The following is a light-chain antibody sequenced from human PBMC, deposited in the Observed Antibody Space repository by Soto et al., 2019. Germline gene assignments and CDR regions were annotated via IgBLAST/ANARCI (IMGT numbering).Light chain of an antibody. V-gene: IGKV3-11*01. CDR2: DAS. CDR1: QSVGSY. J-gene: IGKJ5*01. Sequence: EILLTQSPATLSLSPGERPTLSCRASQSVGSYLAWYQHKPGQAPRLLIYDASNRATGIPARFSGSGYGTDFTLTISSLETEDFAVYSCQQRSNWPITFGQGTRLEIK. CDR3: QQRSNWPIT.